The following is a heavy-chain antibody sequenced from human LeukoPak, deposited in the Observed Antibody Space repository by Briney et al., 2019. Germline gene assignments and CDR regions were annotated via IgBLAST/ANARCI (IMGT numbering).Heavy chain of an antibody. V-gene: IGHV4-39*01. CDR1: GGSISSSSYY. Sequence: SETLSLTCTVSGGSISSSSYYWGWIRQPPGKGLEWIGSIYYSGSTYYNPSLKSRVTISVDTSKNQFSLKLSSVTAADTAVYYCARHRLPGTLDYWGQGTLVTVSS. CDR3: ARHRLPGTLDY. D-gene: IGHD1-1*01. J-gene: IGHJ4*02. CDR2: IYYSGST.